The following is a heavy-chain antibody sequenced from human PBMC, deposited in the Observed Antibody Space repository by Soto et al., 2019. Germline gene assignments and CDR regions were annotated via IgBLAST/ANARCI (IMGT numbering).Heavy chain of an antibody. CDR1: GDRFTDYY. J-gene: IGHJ6*03. CDR3: ARESGGATATLDYYYFYMDV. D-gene: IGHD5-12*01. Sequence: QVQLVQSGAEVKEPGASVTVSCRASGDRFTDYYMHWVRQAPGQGLEWMGWINPNSGVTKYAQKFQGWVTMTRDTYIRTVYMQLRRLGFDDTAIYYCARESGGATATLDYYYFYMDVWGTGTTVTVSS. V-gene: IGHV1-2*04. CDR2: INPNSGVT.